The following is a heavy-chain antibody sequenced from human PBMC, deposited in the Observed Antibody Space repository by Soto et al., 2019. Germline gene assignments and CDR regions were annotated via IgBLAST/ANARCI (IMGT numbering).Heavy chain of an antibody. D-gene: IGHD2-15*01. V-gene: IGHV4-59*08. J-gene: IGHJ4*02. CDR3: AKHAAFCRGGTCYFDY. CDR2: IYYSGST. Sequence: PSETLSLTCTVSGGSIRGYYWNWIRQPPGKGLEWIGYIYYSGSTSYNPSLKSRVTISVDTSKNQFSLKLSSVTAADTAVYYCAKHAAFCRGGTCYFDYWGQGTLVTVSS. CDR1: GGSIRGYY.